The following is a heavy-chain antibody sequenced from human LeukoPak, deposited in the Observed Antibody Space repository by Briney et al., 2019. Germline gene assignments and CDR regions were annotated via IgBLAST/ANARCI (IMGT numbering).Heavy chain of an antibody. Sequence: SETLSLTCTVSGGSISSYYWSWIRQPPGKGLEGIGYIYYSGSTNYNPSLKSRVTISVDTSKNQFSLKLSSVTAADTAVYYCARADYDILTGYYLFDYWGQGTLVTVSS. V-gene: IGHV4-59*01. CDR1: GGSISSYY. CDR2: IYYSGST. CDR3: ARADYDILTGYYLFDY. J-gene: IGHJ4*02. D-gene: IGHD3-9*01.